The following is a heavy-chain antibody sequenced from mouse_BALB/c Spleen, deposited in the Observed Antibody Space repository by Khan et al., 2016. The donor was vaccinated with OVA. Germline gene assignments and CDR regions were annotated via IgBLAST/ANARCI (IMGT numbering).Heavy chain of an antibody. CDR3: ARTQLGLRFDY. J-gene: IGHJ2*01. CDR1: GYAFTSYL. Sequence: QVRLQQSGAELVRPGTSVKVSCKASGYAFTSYLIEWINQRPGQGLEWIGLINPGNGNTNYNEKFKGKATLTADKSSSTAYMQLSSLTSADSAVYFCARTQLGLRFDYWGQGTTLTVSS. CDR2: INPGNGNT. D-gene: IGHD3-1*01. V-gene: IGHV1-54*01.